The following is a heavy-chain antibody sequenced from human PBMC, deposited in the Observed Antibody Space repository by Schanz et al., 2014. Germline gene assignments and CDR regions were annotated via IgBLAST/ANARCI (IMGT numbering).Heavy chain of an antibody. CDR3: ARGPSTGAFDI. V-gene: IGHV1-46*03. CDR2: INPSGGST. J-gene: IGHJ3*02. CDR1: GYTFTTYY. Sequence: QVQLVQSGAEVKKPGASVKVSCKASGYTFTTYYIHWVRQAPGQGLEWMGIINPSGGSTSYAQKFQGRLTMTRDTSTSTVYMELSSLRSEDTAVYYCARGPSTGAFDIWGQGTMVTVSS.